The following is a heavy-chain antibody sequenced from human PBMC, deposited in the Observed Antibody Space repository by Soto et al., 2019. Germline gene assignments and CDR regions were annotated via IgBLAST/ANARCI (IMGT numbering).Heavy chain of an antibody. CDR3: ARHPFYGDAYWFDP. J-gene: IGHJ5*02. D-gene: IGHD4-17*01. CDR2: INHSGST. Sequence: SETLSLTCAVYGGSFSGYYWSWIRQPPGKGLEWIGEINHSGSTNYNPSLKSRVTISVDTSKNQFSLKLSSVTAADTAVYYCARHPFYGDAYWFDPWGQGTLVTVSS. CDR1: GGSFSGYY. V-gene: IGHV4-34*01.